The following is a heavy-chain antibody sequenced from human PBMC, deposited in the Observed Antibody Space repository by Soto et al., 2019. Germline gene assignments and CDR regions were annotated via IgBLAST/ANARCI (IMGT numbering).Heavy chain of an antibody. V-gene: IGHV3-64D*08. CDR3: VKGLGGGPGEELYFQH. CDR1: GFTFSSYA. J-gene: IGHJ1*01. CDR2: ISSNGGGT. D-gene: IGHD2-15*01. Sequence: GGSLRLSCSASGFTFSSYAMHWVRQAPGKGLEYVSAISSNGGGTYYTDSVKGRFTISRDNSKNTLYLQMSSLRAEDTAVYYCVKGLGGGPGEELYFQHWGQGTLVTVSS.